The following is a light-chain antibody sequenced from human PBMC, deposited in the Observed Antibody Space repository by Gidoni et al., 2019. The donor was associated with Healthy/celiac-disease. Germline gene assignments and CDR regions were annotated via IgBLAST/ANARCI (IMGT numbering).Light chain of an antibody. J-gene: IGKJ1*01. CDR1: QDISNY. Sequence: DIQMTQSPSSLSASVGDRVTITCQASQDISNYLNWYQQKPGKAPKLLIYDASNLETGVPSRFSGSGSGTDFTFTISSLQPEDIATYYCQQYDILSGTFGQGTKVEIK. V-gene: IGKV1-33*01. CDR3: QQYDILSGT. CDR2: DAS.